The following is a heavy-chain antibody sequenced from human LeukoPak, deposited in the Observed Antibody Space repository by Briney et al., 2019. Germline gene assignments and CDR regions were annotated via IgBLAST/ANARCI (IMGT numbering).Heavy chain of an antibody. CDR1: GGSFSGYY. CDR2: INHSGST. CDR3: ARSDYGEDFDY. D-gene: IGHD4-17*01. Sequence: PSETLSLTCAVYGGSFSGYYWSWIRQPPGKGLEWIGEINHSGSTNYNPSLKSRVTISVDTSKNQFSLKLSSVTAAGTAVYYCARSDYGEDFDYWGQGTLVTVSS. J-gene: IGHJ4*02. V-gene: IGHV4-34*01.